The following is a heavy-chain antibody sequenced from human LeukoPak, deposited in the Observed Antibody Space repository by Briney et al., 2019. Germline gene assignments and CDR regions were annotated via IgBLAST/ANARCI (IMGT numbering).Heavy chain of an antibody. D-gene: IGHD1-7*01. CDR1: GFTFSTYW. J-gene: IGHJ4*02. CDR3: ARDWNELDDGDY. CDR2: INQDGSVK. V-gene: IGHV3-7*01. Sequence: GGSLRLSCAASGFTFSTYWMNWVRQAPGKGLEWVANINQDGSVKYYVDSVKGRFTISRDNAKNSLYLQMNSLRAEDTARCYCARDWNELDDGDYWGQGTLVTVSS.